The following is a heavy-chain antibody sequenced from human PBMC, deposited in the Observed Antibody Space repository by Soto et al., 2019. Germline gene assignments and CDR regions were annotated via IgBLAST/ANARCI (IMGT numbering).Heavy chain of an antibody. J-gene: IGHJ4*02. CDR1: GGTFSSYT. D-gene: IGHD3-10*01. Sequence: SVKVSCKASGGTFSSYTISWVRQAPGQGLEWKGRIIPILGIANYAQKFQGRVTITADKSTSTAYMELSSLRSEDTALYYCARVSDYYGSGSYPYFDYWGQGTLVTVSS. V-gene: IGHV1-69*02. CDR3: ARVSDYYGSGSYPYFDY. CDR2: IIPILGIA.